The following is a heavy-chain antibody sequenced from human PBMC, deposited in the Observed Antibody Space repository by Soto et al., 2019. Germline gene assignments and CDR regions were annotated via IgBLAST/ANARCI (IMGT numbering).Heavy chain of an antibody. V-gene: IGHV4-30-4*01. CDR3: ARGLPYYYDSSGYPRSGYFDY. D-gene: IGHD3-22*01. J-gene: IGHJ4*02. Sequence: SETLSLTCTFSDGSISIGDYYWSWIRQPPGKGREWIGYIYYSGSTYYNPSLKSRVTISVDTSKNQFSLKLSSVTAADTAVYYCARGLPYYYDSSGYPRSGYFDYWGQGTLVTVSS. CDR2: IYYSGST. CDR1: DGSISIGDYY.